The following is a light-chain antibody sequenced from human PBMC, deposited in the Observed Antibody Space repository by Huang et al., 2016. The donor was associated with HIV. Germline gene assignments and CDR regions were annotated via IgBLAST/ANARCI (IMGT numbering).Light chain of an antibody. CDR3: QQTYSTPWT. V-gene: IGKV1-39*01. Sequence: DIQMTQSPSSLSASVGDRVTITCRASQSISSSLNWYQQKPGKAPNLLIYAASSLQSGVPSRFSGSGSGTDFTLTISSLQLEDFATYSCQQTYSTPWTFGQGTKVEIK. CDR2: AAS. CDR1: QSISSS. J-gene: IGKJ1*01.